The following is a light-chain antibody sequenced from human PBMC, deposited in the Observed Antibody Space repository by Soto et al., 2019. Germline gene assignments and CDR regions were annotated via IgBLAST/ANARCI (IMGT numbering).Light chain of an antibody. CDR2: AAS. V-gene: IGKV1D-16*01. CDR3: HQYNTFPAT. J-gene: IGKJ1*01. Sequence: DIQMTQSPASLSASVGDRVTITCRASQGIRSWLAWYQLKPEKAPKSLIYAASTLQAGVPSRFSGSGSGTEFTLTISSLQPEDFATYSGHQYNTFPATFGQGTKVEIK. CDR1: QGIRSW.